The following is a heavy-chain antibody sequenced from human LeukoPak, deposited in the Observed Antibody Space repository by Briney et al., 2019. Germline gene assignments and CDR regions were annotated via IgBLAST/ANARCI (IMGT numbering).Heavy chain of an antibody. D-gene: IGHD6-13*01. CDR1: GYTFTGYY. Sequence: GASVKVSCKASGYTFTGYYMHWVRQAPGQGLGWMGWINPNSGGTNYAQKFQGWVTMTRDTSISTAYMELSRLRSDDTAVYYCARTIAAAAPDAFDIWGQGTMVTVSS. J-gene: IGHJ3*02. CDR3: ARTIAAAAPDAFDI. CDR2: INPNSGGT. V-gene: IGHV1-2*04.